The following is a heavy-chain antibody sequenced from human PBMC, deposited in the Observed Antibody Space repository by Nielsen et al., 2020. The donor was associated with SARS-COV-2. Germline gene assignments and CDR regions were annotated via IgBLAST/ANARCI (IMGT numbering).Heavy chain of an antibody. CDR3: AREAGRGTPSGTERYFDF. Sequence: ASVKVSCKSSGYTFTTNAIHWVRQAPGQWLEWMGWINTGNGNTKYSQRSQGRVTFTRDTSASTAHMELASLNSEDTAIYYCAREAGRGTPSGTERYFDFWGQGTLVTVSS. D-gene: IGHD1/OR15-1a*01. J-gene: IGHJ4*02. V-gene: IGHV1-3*04. CDR1: GYTFTTNA. CDR2: INTGNGNT.